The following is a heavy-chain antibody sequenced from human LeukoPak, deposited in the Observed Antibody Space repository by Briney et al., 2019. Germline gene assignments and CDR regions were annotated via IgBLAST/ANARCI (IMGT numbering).Heavy chain of an antibody. CDR2: ISASRGST. CDR3: AKAGAGRGVNHAFDI. D-gene: IGHD3-10*01. V-gene: IGHV3-23*01. J-gene: IGHJ3*02. Sequence: GGSLRLACAASGFTFSSYAMSWVRQAPGKGLEWVSAISASRGSTYYADSVKGRFTISRDNSKNTLYLQMNSLRAEDTAVYYCAKAGAGRGVNHAFDIWSQATMVTVSS. CDR1: GFTFSSYA.